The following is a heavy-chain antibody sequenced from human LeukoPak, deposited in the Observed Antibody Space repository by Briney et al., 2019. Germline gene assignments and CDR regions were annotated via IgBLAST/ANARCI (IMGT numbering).Heavy chain of an antibody. V-gene: IGHV3-23*01. J-gene: IGHJ6*02. D-gene: IGHD5-18*01. CDR1: GFTLSSYA. Sequence: GGSPRLSCAASGFTLSSYAMSWVRQAPGKGLEWVSLISGNAGSTYYADSVKGRFTISRDNAKNSLYLQMNSLRAEDTAVYYCARDLDGYSYGPSYPYYGMDVWGQGTTVTVSS. CDR3: ARDLDGYSYGPSYPYYGMDV. CDR2: ISGNAGST.